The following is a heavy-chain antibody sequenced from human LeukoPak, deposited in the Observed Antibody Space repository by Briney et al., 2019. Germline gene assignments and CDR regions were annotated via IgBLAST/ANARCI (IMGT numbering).Heavy chain of an antibody. CDR1: GFTFDDYA. CDR3: GGVIAGAIVY. V-gene: IGHV3-7*01. J-gene: IGHJ4*02. D-gene: IGHD3-10*01. CDR2: INLDGSER. Sequence: GGSLRLSCAASGFTFDDYAMHWVRRAPGKGLEWVANINLDGSERFYVDFVKGRFTISRDNADNSMYLQMNSLRAEDTAVYYCGGVIAGAIVYWGQGTLVTVSS.